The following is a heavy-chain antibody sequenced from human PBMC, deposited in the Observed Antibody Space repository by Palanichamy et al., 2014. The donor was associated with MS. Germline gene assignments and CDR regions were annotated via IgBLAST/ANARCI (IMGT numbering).Heavy chain of an antibody. J-gene: IGHJ4*02. V-gene: IGHV3-23*01. Sequence: QLLEVWGRALVRASGGPGRDSPRAASWTHLYVTHVMSWVRQAPGQGLEWVSVITGSGGSTDYADSVKGRFTISRDNSRNTLYLQMNSLRAEDTAVYHCAGWAGSISTYYGPFDYWGQGTLVTVSS. CDR2: ITGSGGST. CDR3: AGWAGSISTYYGPFDY. D-gene: IGHD3-10*01. CDR1: THLYVTHV.